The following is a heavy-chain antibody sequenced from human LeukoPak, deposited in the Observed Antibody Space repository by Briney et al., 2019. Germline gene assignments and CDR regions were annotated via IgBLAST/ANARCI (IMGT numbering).Heavy chain of an antibody. CDR2: ISSGSSKV. J-gene: IGHJ3*02. Sequence: GGSLRLSCAAPGFTFSSYSMNWVRQAPGKGLEWVSYISSGSSKVNYADSVKGRFTISRDNAKNSLSLQMNSLRDEDTAVYYCARDYAYAFDMWGQGTMVTVSS. CDR1: GFTFSSYS. CDR3: ARDYAYAFDM. V-gene: IGHV3-48*02. D-gene: IGHD4-17*01.